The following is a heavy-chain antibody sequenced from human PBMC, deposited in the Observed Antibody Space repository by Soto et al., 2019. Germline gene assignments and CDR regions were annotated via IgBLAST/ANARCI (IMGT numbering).Heavy chain of an antibody. CDR2: IWYDGSNQ. Sequence: QVQLVESGGGVVQPGTSLRLSCTASGFTFSYNGMHWVRQAPGKGLEWLAIIWYDGSNQYYADSVRGRFTISRDNSKNTVYLQMNILRAEDTAVYYCARDRGNSSTGPLIKGTDYWGQGTLVTVSS. CDR3: ARDRGNSSTGPLIKGTDY. J-gene: IGHJ4*02. CDR1: GFTFSYNG. D-gene: IGHD1-1*01. V-gene: IGHV3-33*01.